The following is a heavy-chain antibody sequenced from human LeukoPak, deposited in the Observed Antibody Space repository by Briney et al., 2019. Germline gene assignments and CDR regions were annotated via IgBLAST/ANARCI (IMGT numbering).Heavy chain of an antibody. D-gene: IGHD1-26*01. CDR2: ITNSGDFV. CDR1: GFRFSGHY. J-gene: IGHJ4*02. Sequence: GGSLRLSCAASGFRFSGHYMSWIRQAPGKGLEWISYITNSGDFVNYADSVKGRFTISRDNVKNSLYLQMNSLRAEDTAVYYCAREARATPDFWGQGTVVTVSS. CDR3: AREARATPDF. V-gene: IGHV3-11*01.